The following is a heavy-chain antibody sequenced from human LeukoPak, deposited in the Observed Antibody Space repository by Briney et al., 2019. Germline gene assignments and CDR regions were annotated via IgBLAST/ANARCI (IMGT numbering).Heavy chain of an antibody. D-gene: IGHD4-17*01. Sequence: SETLSLTCTVSGGSISSYYWSWIRQPAGKGLEWIGRIYTSGSTNYNPSLKSRVTISVDTSKNQFSLKLSSVTAADTAVYYCARGTFYGDDPHGAFDIWGQGTMVTVSS. CDR2: IYTSGST. CDR3: ARGTFYGDDPHGAFDI. J-gene: IGHJ3*02. CDR1: GGSISSYY. V-gene: IGHV4-4*07.